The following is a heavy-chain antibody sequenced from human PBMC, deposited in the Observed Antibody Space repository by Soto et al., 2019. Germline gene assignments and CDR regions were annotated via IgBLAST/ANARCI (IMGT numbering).Heavy chain of an antibody. CDR2: IRSKGNSYAT. Sequence: EVQLVESGGGVVPCGGALKLSCAAYGFTFSGSSMHWVRQASGKGLERVGRIRSKGNSYATAYAASVEDRFIISRDDSKNTPYLQMNSLKTEDTAVYYCTRRGTDRWDSGIGYWGQGTLVTVSS. D-gene: IGHD1-26*01. J-gene: IGHJ4*02. CDR1: GFTFSGSS. V-gene: IGHV3-73*02. CDR3: TRRGTDRWDSGIGY.